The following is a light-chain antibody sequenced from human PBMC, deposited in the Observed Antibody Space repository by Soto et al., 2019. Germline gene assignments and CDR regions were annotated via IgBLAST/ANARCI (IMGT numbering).Light chain of an antibody. CDR2: DVS. J-gene: IGLJ2*01. CDR1: SSDVGGYNN. V-gene: IGLV2-14*01. CDR3: SSYTSSSTVV. Sequence: QSVLTQHASVSGSPGRSITISCTGTSSDVGGYNNVSWYQQHPGKAPKLMIYDVSNRPSGVSNRFSGSKSGNTASLTISGLQAEDEADYYCSSYTSSSTVVFVGGTKLTVL.